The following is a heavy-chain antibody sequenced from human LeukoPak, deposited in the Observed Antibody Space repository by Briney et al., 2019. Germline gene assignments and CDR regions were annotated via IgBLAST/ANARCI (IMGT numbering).Heavy chain of an antibody. D-gene: IGHD5-24*01. CDR1: GFSLSTYE. V-gene: IGHV3-23*01. Sequence: GGALRLSCVGSGFSLSTYEMGWVRQTPGKGLEWVSAISTTGGYTEDADSVKGRFTISRDNSQNTLFLQMHSLRAEDTAVYYCAKKPATIKFPFDIWGQGTLVTVSP. CDR2: ISTTGGYT. J-gene: IGHJ4*02. CDR3: AKKPATIKFPFDI.